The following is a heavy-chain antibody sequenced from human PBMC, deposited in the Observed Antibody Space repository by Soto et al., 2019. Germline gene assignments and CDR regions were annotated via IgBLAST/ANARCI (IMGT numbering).Heavy chain of an antibody. Sequence: PSATLSLTCSFSGVSISSGGYYWIWILQHPGKGLEWVGYFYNSGSVFYNPSLKSRVTISVDTSKNQFSLKLISVTAADTAVYYCARGAVTNLYYYYYGMDVWGQGTTVTVSS. J-gene: IGHJ6*02. CDR3: ARGAVTNLYYYYYGMDV. D-gene: IGHD4-4*01. CDR1: GVSISSGGYY. CDR2: FYNSGSV. V-gene: IGHV4-31*03.